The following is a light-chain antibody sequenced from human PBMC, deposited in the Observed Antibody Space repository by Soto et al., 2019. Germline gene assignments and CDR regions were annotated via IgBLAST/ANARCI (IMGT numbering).Light chain of an antibody. CDR2: GAS. Sequence: EIVLTQSPVTLSFPPGERATVSCRASQTVSSSLAWYQQKPGQAPRLLISGASSRAADIPDRFSGSGSGTDFTLTINRLEPEDFAVYYCQQYGGSPRTFGQGTKVDI. CDR3: QQYGGSPRT. J-gene: IGKJ1*01. V-gene: IGKV3-20*01. CDR1: QTVSSS.